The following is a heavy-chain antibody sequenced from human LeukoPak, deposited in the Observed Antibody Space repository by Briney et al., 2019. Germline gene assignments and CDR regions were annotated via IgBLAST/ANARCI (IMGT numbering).Heavy chain of an antibody. Sequence: ASVTVSFKVSGYSLSELSTHWVRQAPGQGMEWMGVFDPGDDETIYAQKFQGRVTITEDTATETAYLKLSSLRAEDTAVYFCATEKDLLLDSWGQGTPVTVSS. CDR3: ATEKDLLLDS. V-gene: IGHV1-24*01. J-gene: IGHJ5*01. CDR1: GYSLSELS. CDR2: FDPGDDET.